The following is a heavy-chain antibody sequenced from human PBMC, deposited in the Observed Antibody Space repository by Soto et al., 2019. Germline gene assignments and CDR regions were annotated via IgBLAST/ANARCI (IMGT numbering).Heavy chain of an antibody. CDR3: VRGFYDTSGYSSPFDS. J-gene: IGHJ4*02. CDR2: VQYSGST. D-gene: IGHD3-22*01. V-gene: IGHV4-59*01. CDR1: GGSIRDSY. Sequence: SETLSLTCTVSGGSIRDSYWGWIRQPPGKRLEWIGYVQYSGSTKYNPSLESRVAMSIDTSRSQLFLQLTPVTTADRALYYCVRGFYDTSGYSSPFDSWGQGTLVTVSS.